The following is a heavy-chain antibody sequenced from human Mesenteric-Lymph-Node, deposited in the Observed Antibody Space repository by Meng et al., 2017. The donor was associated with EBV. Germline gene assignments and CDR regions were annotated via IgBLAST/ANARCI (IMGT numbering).Heavy chain of an antibody. CDR2: IHDSGST. V-gene: IGHV4-31*03. CDR1: GDSISSGGYY. Sequence: QLQESGPGLGKPSQTLSLTCTVSGDSISSGGYYWSWIRQHPGKGLEWIGYIHDSGSTYYNPSLKSRVTISADTSKNHFSLKLTSVTAADTAVYYCARGVGGGYDYYLDYWGQGSLVTVSS. J-gene: IGHJ4*02. CDR3: ARGVGGGYDYYLDY. D-gene: IGHD2-21*02.